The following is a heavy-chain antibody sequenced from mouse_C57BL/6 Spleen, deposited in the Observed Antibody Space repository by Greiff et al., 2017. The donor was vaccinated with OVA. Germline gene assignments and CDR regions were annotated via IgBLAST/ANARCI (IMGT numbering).Heavy chain of an antibody. Sequence: VQLQQSGAALVRPGASVKLSFTASGFNIKDYYMHWLQQMPEQGLSWIGRIDPEDGDTEYAPKFQGKATMTADTSSNTAYLQLSSLTSEDTAVYYCTITTVVASSGFDYWGQGTTLTVSS. CDR1: GFNIKDYY. D-gene: IGHD1-1*01. V-gene: IGHV14-1*01. J-gene: IGHJ2*01. CDR2: IDPEDGDT. CDR3: TITTVVASSGFDY.